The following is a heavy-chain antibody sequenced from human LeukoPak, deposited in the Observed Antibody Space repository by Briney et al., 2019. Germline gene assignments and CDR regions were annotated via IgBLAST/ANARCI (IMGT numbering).Heavy chain of an antibody. Sequence: GGSLRLSCAASGFTFSSYGMHWVRQAPGKGLEWVASIKEDGSVTYYADSLKSRFTISRDNAQNSLYLQMNSLRTEDTAVYYCTRNEVWGQGTLVTVSS. V-gene: IGHV3-7*01. CDR1: GFTFSSYG. J-gene: IGHJ4*02. CDR2: IKEDGSVT. CDR3: TRNEV.